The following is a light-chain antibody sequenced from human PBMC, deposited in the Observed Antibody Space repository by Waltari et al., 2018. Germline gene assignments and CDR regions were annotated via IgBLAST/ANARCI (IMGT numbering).Light chain of an antibody. V-gene: IGKV3-20*01. CDR1: QSVRTTS. CDR2: DAS. Sequence: EIVWTQSLGTPSFSPGVRATLVCSASQSVRTTSLAWYQQKPGQAPTLLIYDASSRATGIPDRFSGSGSGTDFSLTISSLEPQDCAGYYCQQYDTSPLTVGGGTKVEIK. CDR3: QQYDTSPLT. J-gene: IGKJ4*01.